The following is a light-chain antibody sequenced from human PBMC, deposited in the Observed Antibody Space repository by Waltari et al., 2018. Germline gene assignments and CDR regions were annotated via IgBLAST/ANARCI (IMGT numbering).Light chain of an antibody. Sequence: EIVLTQSPATLSLSPGERATLSCRASQSVSSNLAWSQQKPGQAPRLLIYGASNRATGIPARFSGSGSGTEFTLTISSLEPEDSAVYYCQQRGHWPRITFGPGTRLEIK. V-gene: IGKV3-11*01. CDR3: QQRGHWPRIT. CDR1: QSVSSN. J-gene: IGKJ5*01. CDR2: GAS.